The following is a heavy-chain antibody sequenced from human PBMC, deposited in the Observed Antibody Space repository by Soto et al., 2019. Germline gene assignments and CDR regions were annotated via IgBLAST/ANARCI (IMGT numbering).Heavy chain of an antibody. J-gene: IGHJ4*02. V-gene: IGHV3-48*03. CDR2: ISSSGSTI. CDR1: GFTFSSYE. CDR3: AKDSSGYSKDFDY. D-gene: IGHD3-22*01. Sequence: GGSLRLSCAASGFTFSSYEMNWVRQAPGKGLEWVSYISSSGSTIYYADSLKGRFTISRDNAKNSLYLQMNSLRAEDTAVYYCAKDSSGYSKDFDYWGQGTLVTVSS.